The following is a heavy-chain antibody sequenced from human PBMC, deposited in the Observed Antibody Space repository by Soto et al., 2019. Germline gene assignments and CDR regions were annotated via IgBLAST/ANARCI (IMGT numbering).Heavy chain of an antibody. J-gene: IGHJ5*02. CDR3: AGDRPYLLWFGDQGFDP. Sequence: ASVKVSCKASGYTFTSYGISWVRQAPGQGLEWMGWISAYNGNTNYAQKLQGRVTMTTDTSTSTAYMELRSLRSDDTAVYYCAGDRPYLLWFGDQGFDPWGQGTLVTVSS. CDR1: GYTFTSYG. V-gene: IGHV1-18*01. D-gene: IGHD3-10*01. CDR2: ISAYNGNT.